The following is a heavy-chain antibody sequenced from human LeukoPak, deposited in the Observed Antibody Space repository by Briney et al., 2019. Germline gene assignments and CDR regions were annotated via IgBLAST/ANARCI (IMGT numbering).Heavy chain of an antibody. CDR2: IYTSGST. CDR3: ARTSYGTGWFDP. V-gene: IGHV4-61*02. J-gene: IGHJ5*02. D-gene: IGHD5-18*01. Sequence: PSETLSLTCTVSGGSISSGSYYWSWIRQPAGKGLEGIGRIYTSGSTNYNPSLKSRVTISVDTSKNQFSLKLSSVTAADTAVYYCARTSYGTGWFDPWGQGTLVTVSS. CDR1: GGSISSGSYY.